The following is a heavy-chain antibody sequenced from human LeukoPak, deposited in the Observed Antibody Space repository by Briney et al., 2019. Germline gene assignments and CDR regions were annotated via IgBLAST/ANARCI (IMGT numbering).Heavy chain of an antibody. CDR3: ARHPARRSDRHLDY. J-gene: IGHJ4*02. CDR2: IYHSGST. D-gene: IGHD6-25*01. V-gene: IGHV4-4*02. CDR1: GGSISSSNW. Sequence: PSETLSLTCAVSGGSISSSNWWSWVRQPPGKGLEWIGEIYHSGSTNYNPSLKSRVTISVDKSKNQFSLKLSSVTAADTAVYYCARHPARRSDRHLDYWGQGTLVTVSS.